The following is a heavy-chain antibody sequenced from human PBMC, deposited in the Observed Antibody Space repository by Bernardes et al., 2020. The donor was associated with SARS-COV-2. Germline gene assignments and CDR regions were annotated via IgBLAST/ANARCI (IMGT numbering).Heavy chain of an antibody. CDR3: AFPLGGYYYDLGYFDY. Sequence: GGSLRLSCAASGFTFSSYGMHWVRQAPGKGLEWVAVISYDGSNTYYADSVKGRFTISRDNSKNTLYLQMNSLRAEDTAVYYCAFPLGGYYYDLGYFDYWGQGTLVTVSS. CDR1: GFTFSSYG. D-gene: IGHD3-22*01. V-gene: IGHV3-30*03. J-gene: IGHJ4*02. CDR2: ISYDGSNT.